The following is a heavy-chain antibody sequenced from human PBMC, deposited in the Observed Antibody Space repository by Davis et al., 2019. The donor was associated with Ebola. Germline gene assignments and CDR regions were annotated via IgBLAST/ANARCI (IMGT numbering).Heavy chain of an antibody. CDR2: ISSSSTSE. D-gene: IGHD6-13*01. CDR3: ARDSAGSSSWGQRFDP. J-gene: IGHJ5*02. Sequence: PGGSLRLSCAASGFTFRTYEMNWVRQAPGKGLEWVSYISSSSTSEYYADSVQGRFTISRDNAKNSLYLQMNSLRAEDTAVYYCARDSAGSSSWGQRFDPWGQGTLVTVSS. V-gene: IGHV3-48*03. CDR1: GFTFRTYE.